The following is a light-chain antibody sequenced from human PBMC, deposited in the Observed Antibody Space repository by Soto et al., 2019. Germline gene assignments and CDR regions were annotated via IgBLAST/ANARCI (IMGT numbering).Light chain of an antibody. CDR2: SNN. CDR3: AAWADIVNGVV. V-gene: IGLV1-44*01. Sequence: QSVLTQPPSASGTPGQRVTISCSGTSSNIGSNTENWYQQLPGTAPKLLIYSNNKRPSGVPDPFSGSTSGTSASPVISGRQSEDEDEYYCAAWADIVNGVVFGAGTKLTVL. CDR1: SSNIGSNT. J-gene: IGLJ2*01.